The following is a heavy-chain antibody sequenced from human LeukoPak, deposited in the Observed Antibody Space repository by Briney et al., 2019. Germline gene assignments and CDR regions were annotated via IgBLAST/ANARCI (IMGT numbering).Heavy chain of an antibody. CDR1: GGTFSSYA. V-gene: IGHV1-69*06. CDR3: ATGAAFGVVFPLPDY. CDR2: IIPIFGTA. Sequence: SVKVSCKASGGTFSSYAISWVRRAPGQGLEWMGGIIPIFGTANYAQKFQGRVTMTEDTSTDTAYMELSSLRSEDTAVYYCATGAAFGVVFPLPDYWGQGTLVTVSS. J-gene: IGHJ4*02. D-gene: IGHD3-3*01.